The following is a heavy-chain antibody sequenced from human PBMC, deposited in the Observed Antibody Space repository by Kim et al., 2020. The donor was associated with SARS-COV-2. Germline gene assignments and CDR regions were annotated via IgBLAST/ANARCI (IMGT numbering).Heavy chain of an antibody. J-gene: IGHJ4*02. D-gene: IGHD3-22*01. CDR1: GGSISSYY. CDR3: ARVGTLRGPINYYDSSGYYPSPRYYFDY. Sequence: SGTLSLTCTVSGGSISSYYWSWIRQPPGKGLEWIGYIYYSGSTNYNPSLKSRVTISVDTSKNQFSLKLSSVTAADTAVYYCARVGTLRGPINYYDSSGYYPSPRYYFDYWGQGTLVTVSS. V-gene: IGHV4-59*01. CDR2: IYYSGST.